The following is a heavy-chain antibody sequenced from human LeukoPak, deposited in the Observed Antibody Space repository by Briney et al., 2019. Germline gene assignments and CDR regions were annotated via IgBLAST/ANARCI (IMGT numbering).Heavy chain of an antibody. J-gene: IGHJ4*02. Sequence: GGSLRLSCAVSGFSITNYWMTWVRQAPGKGLEWVANIKGDGSEKYYVDSVKGRFTISRDNSENTLYLQMNSLRAEDTAVYYCARDRFSVTGIYGYWGQGTLVTVSS. CDR3: ARDRFSVTGIYGY. CDR1: GFSITNYW. V-gene: IGHV3-7*01. CDR2: IKGDGSEK. D-gene: IGHD3-10*01.